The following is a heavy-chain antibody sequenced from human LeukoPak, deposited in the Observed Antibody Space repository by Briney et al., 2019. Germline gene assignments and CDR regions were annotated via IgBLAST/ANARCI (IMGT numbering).Heavy chain of an antibody. CDR1: GYTLTELS. CDR3: GTASSWKLGGVYYYYYMDV. Sequence: ASVKVSCKVSGYTLTELSMHWVRQAPGKGLGWMGGFDPEDGETIYAQKFQGRVTMTEDTSTDTAYMELSSLRSEDTAVYYCGTASSWKLGGVYYYYYMDVWGKGTTVTVSS. D-gene: IGHD6-13*01. J-gene: IGHJ6*03. CDR2: FDPEDGET. V-gene: IGHV1-24*01.